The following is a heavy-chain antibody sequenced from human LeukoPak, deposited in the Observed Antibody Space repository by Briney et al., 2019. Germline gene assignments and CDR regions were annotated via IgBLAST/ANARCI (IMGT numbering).Heavy chain of an antibody. CDR1: GYTFTDYD. CDR3: VRDRPHNWFDP. CDR2: MNPNSGNT. V-gene: IGHV1-8*01. Sequence: GASVKVSCKASGYTFTDYDINWVRQATGQGLEWMGWMNPNSGNTGYTQKFQGRVTMTRNTSISTAYMELSSLRSEDTAVYYCVRDRPHNWFDPWGQGTLVTVSS. J-gene: IGHJ5*02.